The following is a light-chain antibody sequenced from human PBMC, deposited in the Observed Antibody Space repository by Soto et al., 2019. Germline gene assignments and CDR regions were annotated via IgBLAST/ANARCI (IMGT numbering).Light chain of an antibody. CDR1: SSDVGGYNF. Sequence: QSVLTQPASVSGSPGQSITFSCTGTSSDVGGYNFVSWYQQHPGKAPKLMIYDVTNRPSGVSNRFSGSKSGNTASLTISGLQAEDEADYYCLSYSSSTSPYVLGTATKLTVL. CDR3: LSYSSSTSPYV. J-gene: IGLJ1*01. V-gene: IGLV2-14*01. CDR2: DVT.